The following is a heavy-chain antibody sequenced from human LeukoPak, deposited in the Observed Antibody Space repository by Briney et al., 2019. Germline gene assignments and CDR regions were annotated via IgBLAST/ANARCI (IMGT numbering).Heavy chain of an antibody. V-gene: IGHV1-69*04. CDR1: GGTFSSYA. J-gene: IGHJ4*02. D-gene: IGHD5-18*01. CDR2: IIPILGIA. CDR3: AKESEAMAIDY. Sequence: SVKVSCKASGGTFSSYAISWVRQAPGQGLEWMGRIIPILGIANYAQKFQGRVTITADKSTSTAYMELSSLRSEDTAVYYCAKESEAMAIDYWGQGTLVTVSS.